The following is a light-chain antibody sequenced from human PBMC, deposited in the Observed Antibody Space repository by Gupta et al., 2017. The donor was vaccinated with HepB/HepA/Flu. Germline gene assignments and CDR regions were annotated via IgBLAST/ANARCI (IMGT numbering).Light chain of an antibody. Sequence: QSALTQPPSASGTPGQRVTIPCSGSSSNIGSNYVYWYQQFPGTAPKLLIYRNNQRPSGVPDRFSGSKSGTSASLAISGLRSEDEADYYCATWDDSLSGYVFGNGTNVTVL. CDR2: RNN. CDR3: ATWDDSLSGYV. J-gene: IGLJ1*01. V-gene: IGLV1-47*01. CDR1: SSNIGSNY.